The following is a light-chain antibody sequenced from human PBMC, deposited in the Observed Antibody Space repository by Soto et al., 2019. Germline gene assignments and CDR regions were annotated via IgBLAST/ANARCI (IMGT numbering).Light chain of an antibody. CDR1: SSNIGNNY. CDR2: DNN. V-gene: IGLV1-51*01. CDR3: GTWDSSLSALYV. J-gene: IGLJ1*01. Sequence: QSVLTQPPSVSAAPGQKVTISCSGSSSNIGNNYVSWYQQLPGTAPKLLIYDNNKRPSGIPDRFSGSKSGTSATLGITGLQTGDEADYYSGTWDSSLSALYVFGTGIKVPXL.